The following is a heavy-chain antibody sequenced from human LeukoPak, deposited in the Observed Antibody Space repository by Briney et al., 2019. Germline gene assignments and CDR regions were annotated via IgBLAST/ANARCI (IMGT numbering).Heavy chain of an antibody. Sequence: GGSLRLSCAASGFTFDDYGMNWVRQAPGKGLEWVSGITWSGGSTGYTDSVKGRFTISRDNAKNSLYLQMNSLRAEDTAVYYCARDRAMDVWGQGSTVTVSS. J-gene: IGHJ6*02. CDR2: ITWSGGST. CDR1: GFTFDDYG. V-gene: IGHV3-20*04. CDR3: ARDRAMDV. D-gene: IGHD5-24*01.